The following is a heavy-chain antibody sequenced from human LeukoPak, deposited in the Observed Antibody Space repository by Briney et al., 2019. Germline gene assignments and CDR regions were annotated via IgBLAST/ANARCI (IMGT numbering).Heavy chain of an antibody. CDR3: ARGVWFGDKRNVRFDY. D-gene: IGHD3-10*01. CDR1: GFTFSSYS. CDR2: ISSSGSTI. J-gene: IGHJ4*02. V-gene: IGHV3-48*04. Sequence: GGSLRPSCAASGFTFSSYSMNWVRQAPGKGLEWVSYISSSGSTIYYADSVEGRFTISRDNAKNSLYLQMNSLRAEDTAVYYCARGVWFGDKRNVRFDYWGQGTLVTVSS.